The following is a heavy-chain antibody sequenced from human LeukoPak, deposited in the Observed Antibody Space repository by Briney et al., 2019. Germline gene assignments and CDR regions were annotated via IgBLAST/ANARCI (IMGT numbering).Heavy chain of an antibody. Sequence: GRSLRLSCAASGFTFSSYAMHWVRQAPGKGLEWVAVISYDGSNKYYADSVKGRFTISRDNSKNTLYLQMNSLRAEDTAVYHCARGGPNRIYYFDYWGQGTLVTVSS. V-gene: IGHV3-30*04. CDR2: ISYDGSNK. CDR1: GFTFSSYA. D-gene: IGHD2-15*01. J-gene: IGHJ4*02. CDR3: ARGGPNRIYYFDY.